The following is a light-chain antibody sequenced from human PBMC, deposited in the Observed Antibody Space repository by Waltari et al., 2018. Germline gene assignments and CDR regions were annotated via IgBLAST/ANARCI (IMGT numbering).Light chain of an antibody. CDR1: QSVSSGY. CDR2: GAS. Sequence: EIVLTQSPDTLSLSPGERATLSCRASQSVSSGYLAWYQQKPGQAPKLLIYGASTRATGIPDRFSGSGSETDFTLTISRLEPEDFAVYYCQQYGSSPYTFGQGTKLEIK. V-gene: IGKV3-20*01. J-gene: IGKJ2*01. CDR3: QQYGSSPYT.